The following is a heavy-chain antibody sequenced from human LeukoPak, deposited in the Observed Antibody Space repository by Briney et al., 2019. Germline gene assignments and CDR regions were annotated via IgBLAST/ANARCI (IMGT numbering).Heavy chain of an antibody. CDR3: AKDHGYSSSSANDY. V-gene: IGHV3-30*18. D-gene: IGHD6-6*01. Sequence: PGRSLRLSCAASGFTFSSYGMHWVRQAPGKGLEWVAVISYDGSNKYYADSVKGRFTISRDNSKNTLYLQMNILRAEDTAVYYCAKDHGYSSSSANDYWGQGTLVTVSS. CDR2: ISYDGSNK. CDR1: GFTFSSYG. J-gene: IGHJ4*02.